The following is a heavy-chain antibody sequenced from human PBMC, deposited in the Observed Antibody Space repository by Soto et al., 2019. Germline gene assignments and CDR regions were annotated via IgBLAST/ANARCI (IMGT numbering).Heavy chain of an antibody. D-gene: IGHD6-13*01. CDR1: GGSISSYY. CDR3: ARRIAAAGTKDNWFDP. CDR2: IYYSGST. J-gene: IGHJ5*02. V-gene: IGHV4-59*08. Sequence: SETLSLTCTVSGGSISSYYWSWIRQPPGKGLEWIGYIYYSGSTNYNPSLKSRVTISVDTSKNQFSLKLSSVTAADTAVYYCARRIAAAGTKDNWFDPWGQGTLVTVSS.